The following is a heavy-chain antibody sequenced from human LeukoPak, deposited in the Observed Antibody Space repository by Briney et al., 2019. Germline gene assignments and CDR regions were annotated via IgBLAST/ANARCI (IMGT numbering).Heavy chain of an antibody. V-gene: IGHV3-7*04. Sequence: GGSLRLSGAGSGFTFSSQWMSWVRQAPGKGLEWVANINQDGSQKYYVDSVKGRFTISRDNAKNSLYLQMTSLRAEDTAVYYCAGAAYWGQGTLVTVSS. CDR1: GFTFSSQW. CDR2: INQDGSQK. J-gene: IGHJ4*02. CDR3: AGAAY.